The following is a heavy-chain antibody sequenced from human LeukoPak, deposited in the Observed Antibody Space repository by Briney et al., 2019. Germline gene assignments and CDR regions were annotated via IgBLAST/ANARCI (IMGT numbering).Heavy chain of an antibody. CDR3: ASALTYYYGSGSYHSAFDI. D-gene: IGHD3-10*01. CDR1: GGSISSYY. V-gene: IGHV4-59*01. J-gene: IGHJ3*02. Sequence: SETLSLTCIVSGGSISSYYCSWIRQPPGKGLEWIGYIYYSGSTNYNPSLKSRVTISVDTSKNQFSLKLSSVTAADTAVYYCASALTYYYGSGSYHSAFDIWGRGTMVTVSS. CDR2: IYYSGST.